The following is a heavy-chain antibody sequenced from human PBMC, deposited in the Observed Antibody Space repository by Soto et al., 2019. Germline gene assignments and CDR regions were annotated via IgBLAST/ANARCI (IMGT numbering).Heavy chain of an antibody. Sequence: GASVKVSCNASGYSFTSYYMHWVRQPPGQGLEWMGIINPSGGSTSYAQKAQGRVTMTWDTSTSTVDMELSSLRSEDTALYYGARGSSSSSQDYWGQGTLVTVSS. CDR1: GYSFTSYY. D-gene: IGHD6-6*01. J-gene: IGHJ4*02. V-gene: IGHV1-46*01. CDR3: ARGSSSSSQDY. CDR2: INPSGGST.